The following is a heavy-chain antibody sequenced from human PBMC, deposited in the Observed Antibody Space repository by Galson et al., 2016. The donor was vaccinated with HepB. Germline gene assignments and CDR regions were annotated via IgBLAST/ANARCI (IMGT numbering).Heavy chain of an antibody. V-gene: IGHV1-2*02. CDR3: ARDGVPAYSYDFIRNPFDF. Sequence: SVKVSCKASGYSFTDYHMHWVRQAPGQGLEWMGWINPNSGATNFAPKFQGRVTMTRDTSISTAYMEMSRLTSGDTAVYYCARDGVPAYSYDFIRNPFDFWGQGTLVTVSS. J-gene: IGHJ3*01. CDR1: GYSFTDYH. CDR2: INPNSGAT. D-gene: IGHD3/OR15-3a*01.